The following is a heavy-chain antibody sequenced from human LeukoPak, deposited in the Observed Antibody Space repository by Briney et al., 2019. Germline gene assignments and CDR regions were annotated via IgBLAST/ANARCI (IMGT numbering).Heavy chain of an antibody. V-gene: IGHV3-74*01. J-gene: IGHJ4*02. CDR2: INPDGSSA. Sequence: PGGSLRLSCAASGFTFSSYWMHWVRQAPGKGLVWVSRINPDGSSATYADSVKGRFTISRDNAKNTLYLQMNSLSAEDTAVYYGASASRSGYDDHWGQGTLVTVST. CDR3: ASASRSGYDDH. D-gene: IGHD3-3*01. CDR1: GFTFSSYW.